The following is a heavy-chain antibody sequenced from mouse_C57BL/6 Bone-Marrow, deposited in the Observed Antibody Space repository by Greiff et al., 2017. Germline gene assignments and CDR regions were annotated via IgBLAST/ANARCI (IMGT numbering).Heavy chain of an antibody. D-gene: IGHD4-1*01. J-gene: IGHJ1*03. V-gene: IGHV1-63*01. CDR2: IYPGGGYT. CDR3: ARRNWERYFDV. Sequence: VKLVESGAELVRPGTSVKMSCKASGYTFTNYWIGWAKQRPGHGLEWIGDIYPGGGYTNYNEKFKGKATLTADKSSSTAYMQFSSLTSEDSAIYYCARRNWERYFDVWGTGTTVTVSS. CDR1: GYTFTNYW.